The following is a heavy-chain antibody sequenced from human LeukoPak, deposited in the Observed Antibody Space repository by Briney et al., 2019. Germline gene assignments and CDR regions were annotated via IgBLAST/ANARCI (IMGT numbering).Heavy chain of an antibody. J-gene: IGHJ4*02. V-gene: IGHV3-11*04. CDR3: ARGAYGTGSYYPDY. D-gene: IGHD3-10*01. Sequence: GGSLRLSCAASGFTFTDYYMSWIRQAPGKGLEWLSYISSGGGTIYYAASVKGRFTISRDNAKNSLFLQVNSLRAEDTAVYYCARGAYGTGSYYPDYWGQGTLVTVSS. CDR2: ISSGGGTI. CDR1: GFTFTDYY.